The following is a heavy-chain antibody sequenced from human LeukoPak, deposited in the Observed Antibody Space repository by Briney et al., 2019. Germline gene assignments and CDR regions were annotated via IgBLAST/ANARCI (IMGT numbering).Heavy chain of an antibody. D-gene: IGHD6-13*01. J-gene: IGHJ4*02. CDR3: ARGDDSNSWYLFDH. CDR2: ISSSSSVI. V-gene: IGHV3-48*02. Sequence: TGGSLRLSCAASGFTFSTYSMNWVRQAPGKGLEWVSYISSSSSVIWCADYVKGRFTISRDNAKNSLFLQMNTLRDEDTAVYYCARGDDSNSWYLFDHWGQGILVTVSS. CDR1: GFTFSTYS.